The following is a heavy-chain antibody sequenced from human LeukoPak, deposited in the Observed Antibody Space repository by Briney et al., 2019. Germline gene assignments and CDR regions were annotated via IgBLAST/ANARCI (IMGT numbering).Heavy chain of an antibody. CDR1: GFTFRNYA. D-gene: IGHD2-2*01. CDR3: AKGDPAFDAFDI. J-gene: IGHJ3*02. CDR2: ISDNGGRT. V-gene: IGHV3-23*01. Sequence: GGSLRLSCAASGFTFRNYAMSWVRQAPGKGLEWVSTISDNGGRTYNADSVKGRFSISRDNSKNTLYLHMSDLRAEDTAIYYCAKGDPAFDAFDIWGQGTMVTVSS.